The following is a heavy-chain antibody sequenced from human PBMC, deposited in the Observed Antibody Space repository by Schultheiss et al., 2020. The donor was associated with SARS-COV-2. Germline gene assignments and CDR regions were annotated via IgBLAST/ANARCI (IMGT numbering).Heavy chain of an antibody. CDR2: ISWDGGST. D-gene: IGHD5-18*01. CDR1: GFTFSSYA. Sequence: GGSLRLSCAASGFTFSSYAMHWVRQAPGKGLEWVSLISWDGGSTYYADSVKGRFTISRDNSKNSLYLQMNSLRAEDTALYYCAKPGYSYGYGLGYWGQGTLVTVAS. V-gene: IGHV3-43D*04. CDR3: AKPGYSYGYGLGY. J-gene: IGHJ4*02.